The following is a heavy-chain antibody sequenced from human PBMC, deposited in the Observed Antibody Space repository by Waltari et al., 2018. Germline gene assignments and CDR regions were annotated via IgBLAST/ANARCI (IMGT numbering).Heavy chain of an antibody. Sequence: QLQLQESGPGLVKPSETLSLTCTVSGGSISSSSYYWGWIRQPPGKGLEWIGSIYYSGSTYYNPALKSRVTISVDTSKNQFSLKLSSVTAADTAVYYCARGSRGSRDGQVFQHWGQGTLVTVSS. D-gene: IGHD2-2*01. CDR1: GGSISSSSYY. V-gene: IGHV4-39*07. CDR3: ARGSRGSRDGQVFQH. J-gene: IGHJ1*01. CDR2: IYYSGST.